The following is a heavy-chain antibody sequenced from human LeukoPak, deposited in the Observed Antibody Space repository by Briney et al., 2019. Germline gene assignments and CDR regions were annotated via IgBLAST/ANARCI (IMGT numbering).Heavy chain of an antibody. CDR2: INHSGST. Sequence: SETLSLTCAVYGGSFSGYYWSWIRQPPGKGLEWIGEINHSGSTNYNPSLKSRVTISVDTSKNQFSLKLSSVTAADTAVYYCARGRGRYCSGGSCKKFDYWGQGTLVTVSS. CDR1: GGSFSGYY. V-gene: IGHV4-34*01. J-gene: IGHJ4*02. D-gene: IGHD2-15*01. CDR3: ARGRGRYCSGGSCKKFDY.